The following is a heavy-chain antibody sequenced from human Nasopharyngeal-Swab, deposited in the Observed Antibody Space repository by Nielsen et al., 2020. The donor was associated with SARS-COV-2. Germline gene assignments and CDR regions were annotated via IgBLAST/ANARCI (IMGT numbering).Heavy chain of an antibody. J-gene: IGHJ4*02. V-gene: IGHV3-74*01. CDR3: TRAGSFRHDY. CDR1: GFPFSSYL. Sequence: GESLKISCSASGFPFSSYLMHWVRQAPGKGLVWVSRINEDGSSTSYADSLKGRFTISRDNAKNTLYLQMNSLSAEDTAVYYCTRAGSFRHDYWGQGTLVTVSS. CDR2: INEDGSST. D-gene: IGHD6-13*01.